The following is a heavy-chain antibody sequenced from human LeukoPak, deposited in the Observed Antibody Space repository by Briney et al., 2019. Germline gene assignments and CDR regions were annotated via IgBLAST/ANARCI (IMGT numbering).Heavy chain of an antibody. CDR3: ACLHGILGPVDV. CDR2: INSDGSTT. J-gene: IGHJ6*04. Sequence: GGSLRLSCAASGFTFSSYWMSWVRQAPGKGLVWVSRINSDGSTTNYADSVKGRFTISRDNAKNTVYLQMNSLRAEDTAVYYCACLHGILGPVDVWGKGTTVSVSS. V-gene: IGHV3-74*01. CDR1: GFTFSSYW. D-gene: IGHD1-26*01.